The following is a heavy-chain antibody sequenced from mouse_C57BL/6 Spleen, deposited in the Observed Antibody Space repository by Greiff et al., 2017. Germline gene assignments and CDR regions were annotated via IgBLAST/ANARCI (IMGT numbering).Heavy chain of an antibody. CDR2: IDPSDSET. V-gene: IGHV1-52*01. D-gene: IGHD2-4*01. CDR1: GYTFTSYW. Sequence: QVQLQQPGAELVRPGSSVKLSCKASGYTFTSYWMHWVKQRPIQGLEWIGNIDPSDSETHYNQKFKDKATLTVDKSSSTAYMQLSSLTSEDSAVXYCARWGDYDALYYAMDYWGQGTSVTVSS. J-gene: IGHJ4*01. CDR3: ARWGDYDALYYAMDY.